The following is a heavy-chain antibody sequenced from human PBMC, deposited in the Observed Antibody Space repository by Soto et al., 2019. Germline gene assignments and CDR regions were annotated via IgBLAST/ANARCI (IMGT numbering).Heavy chain of an antibody. CDR2: ISAHNGNT. Sequence: QVHLVQSGAEVKKPGASVKVSCKGSGYAFTTYGITWVRQAPGQVLEWKGWISAHNGNTNYAQKLQGRVTVSRDTSTSTAYLELRSLRSDDTAVYYCARGGYGDYWGQGALVTVSS. CDR1: GYAFTTYG. V-gene: IGHV1-18*01. D-gene: IGHD1-1*01. CDR3: ARGGYGDY. J-gene: IGHJ4*02.